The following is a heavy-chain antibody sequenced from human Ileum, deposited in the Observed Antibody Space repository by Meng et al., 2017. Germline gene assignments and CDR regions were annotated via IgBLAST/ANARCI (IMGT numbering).Heavy chain of an antibody. Sequence: VPLVQAGAEVKKPGASVKFSCKASEYTLTSYDINWVRQATGQGLEWMGWMNPNSGNTEYVQKFQGRVTMTRNTSISTAYMELSSLRSEDTAVYYCARVRDNEFDLWGQGTLVTVSS. CDR1: EYTLTSYD. CDR3: ARVRDNEFDL. J-gene: IGHJ5*02. CDR2: MNPNSGNT. D-gene: IGHD2-21*01. V-gene: IGHV1-8*01.